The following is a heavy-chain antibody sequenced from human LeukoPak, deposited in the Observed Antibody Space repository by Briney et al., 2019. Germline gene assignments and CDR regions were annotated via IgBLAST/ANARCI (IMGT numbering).Heavy chain of an antibody. D-gene: IGHD4-17*01. V-gene: IGHV3-48*01. Sequence: GGSLRLSCAASGFTFSTYSMNWVRQAPGKGLEWVSYISSSSSTIYYADSVKGRFTISSDNAKNSLYLQMNSLRAEDTAVYYCARSTVTTGDYWGQGTLVTVSS. J-gene: IGHJ4*02. CDR2: ISSSSSTI. CDR3: ARSTVTTGDY. CDR1: GFTFSTYS.